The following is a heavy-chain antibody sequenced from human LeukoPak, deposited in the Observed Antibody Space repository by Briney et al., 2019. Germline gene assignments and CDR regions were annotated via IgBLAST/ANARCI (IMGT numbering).Heavy chain of an antibody. D-gene: IGHD3-9*01. CDR2: IRSKANSYAT. V-gene: IGHV3-73*01. Sequence: GGSLRLSCAASGFTFSGSAMHWVRQASGKGLEWVGRIRSKANSYATAYAASVKGRFTISRDDSKNTAYLQMNSLKTEDTAVYYCAREGDILTGYRAFDIWGQGTMVTVS. J-gene: IGHJ3*02. CDR3: AREGDILTGYRAFDI. CDR1: GFTFSGSA.